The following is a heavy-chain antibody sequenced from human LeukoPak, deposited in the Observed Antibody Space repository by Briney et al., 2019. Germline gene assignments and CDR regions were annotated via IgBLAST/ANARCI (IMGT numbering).Heavy chain of an antibody. CDR2: IYYSGST. CDR1: GGSISSGSYY. J-gene: IGHJ4*02. D-gene: IGHD2/OR15-2a*01. V-gene: IGHV4-61*01. CDR3: ARELKVGNTGYYFDY. Sequence: PSQTLSLTCTVSGGSISSGSYYWRWIRQPPGKGLEWIESIYYSGSTNYNPPLKSRVTISGDTSKNQFSLKLSSVTAADTALYYCARELKVGNTGYYFDYWGQGTLVTVSS.